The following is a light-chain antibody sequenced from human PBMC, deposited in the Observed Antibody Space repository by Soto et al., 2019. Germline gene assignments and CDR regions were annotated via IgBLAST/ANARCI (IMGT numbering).Light chain of an antibody. Sequence: QSALTQPASVSGSPGQSITISCTGTSSDVGGYNYVSWYQQNPGKAPKLMIYDVSNRPSGVSNRFSGSKSGNTASLTISGLQAEDEVDYYCSSYTSSSTPPYVFGTGTKVTVL. J-gene: IGLJ1*01. CDR1: SSDVGGYNY. CDR3: SSYTSSSTPPYV. CDR2: DVS. V-gene: IGLV2-14*01.